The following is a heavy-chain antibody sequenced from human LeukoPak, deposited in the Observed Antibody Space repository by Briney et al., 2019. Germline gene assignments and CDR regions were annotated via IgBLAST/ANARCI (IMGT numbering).Heavy chain of an antibody. Sequence: GGSLRLSCAASGFTFSSYWMHWVRQAPGKGLVWVSRINSDGSGTSYSDSVKGRFTISRDKAKNTLYLQMNSLRAEDTAVYYCARGCSGGSCHHDAFDIWGQGTMVTVSS. CDR1: GFTFSSYW. V-gene: IGHV3-74*01. CDR2: INSDGSGT. J-gene: IGHJ3*02. D-gene: IGHD2-15*01. CDR3: ARGCSGGSCHHDAFDI.